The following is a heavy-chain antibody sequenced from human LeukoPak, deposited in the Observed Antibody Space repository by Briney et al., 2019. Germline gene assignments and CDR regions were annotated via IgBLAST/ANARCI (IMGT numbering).Heavy chain of an antibody. CDR2: ISTIGST. CDR3: ARDGCGGSCFHYYYYYMDV. J-gene: IGHJ6*03. V-gene: IGHV4-61*02. Sequence: SETLSLTCTVSSGPISSSNYYWSWIRQPAGKGLEWIGRISTIGSTNYNPSLNSRVTISIDTSKNQFSLKLSSVTAADTAVYYCARDGCGGSCFHYYYYYMDVWGKGTTVTISS. CDR1: SGPISSSNYY. D-gene: IGHD2-15*01.